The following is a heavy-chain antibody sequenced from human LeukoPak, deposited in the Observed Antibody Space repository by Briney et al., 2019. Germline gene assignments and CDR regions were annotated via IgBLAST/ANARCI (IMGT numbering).Heavy chain of an antibody. CDR3: ARGDSSSWYPYYYYYGMDV. CDR1: GYTFTSYG. D-gene: IGHD6-13*01. CDR2: ISAYNGNT. Sequence: ASVKVSCKASGYTFTSYGISWVRQAPGQGLEWMGWISAYNGNTNYAQKLQGRVTMITDTSTSTAYMELRSLRSDDTAVYYCARGDSSSWYPYYYYYGMDVWGQGTTVTVSS. J-gene: IGHJ6*02. V-gene: IGHV1-18*01.